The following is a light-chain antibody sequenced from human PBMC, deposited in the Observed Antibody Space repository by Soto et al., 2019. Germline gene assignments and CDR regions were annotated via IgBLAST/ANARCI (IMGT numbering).Light chain of an antibody. Sequence: EIGMAQSPATLSVAPGERATLSCRASQSVSSNLAWYQQKPGQAPRLLIYGASTRATGIPARFSGSGSGTEFTLTTSRLQSEDFAVYYCQQYNTWTPITFGHGTRLE. CDR1: QSVSSN. V-gene: IGKV3-15*01. J-gene: IGKJ5*01. CDR2: GAS. CDR3: QQYNTWTPIT.